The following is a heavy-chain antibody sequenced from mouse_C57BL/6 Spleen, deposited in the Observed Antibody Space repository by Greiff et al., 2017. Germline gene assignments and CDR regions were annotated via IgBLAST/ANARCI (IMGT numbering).Heavy chain of an antibody. J-gene: IGHJ2*01. D-gene: IGHD2-5*01. CDR3: ADYSNGGFAY. V-gene: IGHV1-82*01. Sequence: QVQLQQPGPELVKPGASVKISCKASGYAFSSSWMNWVKQRPGKGLEWIGRIYPGDGDTNYNGKFKGKATLTADKSSSTAYMQLSSLTAEDSAVYFCADYSNGGFAYWGQGTTLTVSS. CDR1: GYAFSSSW. CDR2: IYPGDGDT.